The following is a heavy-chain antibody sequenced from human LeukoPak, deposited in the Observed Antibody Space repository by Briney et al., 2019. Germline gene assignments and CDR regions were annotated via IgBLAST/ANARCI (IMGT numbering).Heavy chain of an antibody. CDR1: GITLSELW. CDR2: IKQDGSEK. Sequence: GGSLRLSCAGYGITLSELWMNWVRQVPGKGLEWVANIKQDGSEKKYVDSVKGRFTISRDNAKNSLFLQMNSLRAEDTAVYYCARVRCSSNSCFPDYWGQGTLVTVSS. CDR3: ARVRCSSNSCFPDY. D-gene: IGHD2-2*01. V-gene: IGHV3-7*02. J-gene: IGHJ4*02.